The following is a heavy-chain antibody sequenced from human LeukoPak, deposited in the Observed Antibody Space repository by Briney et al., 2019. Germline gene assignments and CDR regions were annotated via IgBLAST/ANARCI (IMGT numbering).Heavy chain of an antibody. CDR3: ARESGKFDY. Sequence: GGSLTLSCVASGLPLADFAMHWVRPASGKGLEWVSLIIGDGVRTFYADSVKGRFSISRDDSKNSLSLEMNSLRTEDSAMYYCARESGKFDYWGQGTLVAVS. J-gene: IGHJ4*02. CDR2: IIGDGVRT. V-gene: IGHV3-43*02. CDR1: GLPLADFA.